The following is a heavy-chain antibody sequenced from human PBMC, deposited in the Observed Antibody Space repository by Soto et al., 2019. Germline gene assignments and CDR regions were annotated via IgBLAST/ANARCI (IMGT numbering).Heavy chain of an antibody. V-gene: IGHV3-33*01. Sequence: LRLSCAASGFTLSGFGMHWVRQAPGKGLEWVAIIWYDGSDKYYADSVKGRFTISRDNSKNTLYLQMNSLRAEDTAVYHCAFGNLSYYFDFWGQGTPVTV. D-gene: IGHD3-16*01. CDR1: GFTLSGFG. CDR2: IWYDGSDK. J-gene: IGHJ4*02. CDR3: AFGNLSYYFDF.